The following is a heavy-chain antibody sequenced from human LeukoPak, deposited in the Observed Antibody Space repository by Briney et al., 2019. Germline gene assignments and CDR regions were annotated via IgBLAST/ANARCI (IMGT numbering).Heavy chain of an antibody. D-gene: IGHD5-18*01. Sequence: GGSLRLSCAASGFTLRSNYMSRVPQAPGKGLWWVSVIYSVGSTSYAASVKGRFTISRDNSKNTLYLQMNSPRVEGTAVYYCARDGYSYGSTFDYWGQGTLVTVSS. CDR3: ARDGYSYGSTFDY. V-gene: IGHV3-53*01. CDR1: GFTLRSNY. J-gene: IGHJ4*02. CDR2: IYSVGST.